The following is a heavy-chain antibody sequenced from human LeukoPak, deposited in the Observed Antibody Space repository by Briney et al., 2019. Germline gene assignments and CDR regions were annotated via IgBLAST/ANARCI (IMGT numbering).Heavy chain of an antibody. V-gene: IGHV1-18*01. J-gene: IGHJ5*02. Sequence: ASVKVSCKASGYTFTSYGISWVRQAPGQGLEWMGWISAYNGNTNYVQKLQGRVTMTTDTSTSTAYMELRSLRSDDTAVNYCARDQSAAGTGFDPWGQGTLVTVSS. CDR3: ARDQSAAGTGFDP. D-gene: IGHD6-13*01. CDR2: ISAYNGNT. CDR1: GYTFTSYG.